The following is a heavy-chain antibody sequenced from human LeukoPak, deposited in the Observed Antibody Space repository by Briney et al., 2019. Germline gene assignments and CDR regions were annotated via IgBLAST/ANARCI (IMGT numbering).Heavy chain of an antibody. CDR2: ISDRGDTI. Sequence: GGSLRLSCAASGFTFSSYSMNWVRQAPGKGLEWVSYISDRGDTIYYADSVKGRFTTSRDNANNSVSLQMNSLRPEDTAVYYCARLKAGNWGPGTLVAVSS. J-gene: IGHJ4*02. V-gene: IGHV3-48*04. CDR1: GFTFSSYS. CDR3: ARLKAGN.